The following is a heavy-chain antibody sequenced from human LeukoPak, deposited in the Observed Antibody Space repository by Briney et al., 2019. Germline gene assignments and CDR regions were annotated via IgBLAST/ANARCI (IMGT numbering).Heavy chain of an antibody. CDR2: FDPEDGEI. J-gene: IGHJ5*02. D-gene: IGHD3-22*01. Sequence: GASVKVSGRVSGYTLTELAMHWVRQAPGKGLEWMGGFDPEDGEIIFAQKFQGRVTMTEDTSTDTAYMELSSLRSEDTAVYYCATFSGGISTYYYHWGQGTLVTVSS. CDR1: GYTLTELA. CDR3: ATFSGGISTYYYH. V-gene: IGHV1-24*01.